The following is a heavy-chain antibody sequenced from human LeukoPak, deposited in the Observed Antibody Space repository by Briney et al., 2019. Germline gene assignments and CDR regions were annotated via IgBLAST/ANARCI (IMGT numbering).Heavy chain of an antibody. J-gene: IGHJ6*04. CDR2: ISSFGGTI. V-gene: IGHV3-11*04. Sequence: LSLTCTVSGYSISSGYYWGWVRQAPGKGLEWISYISSFGGTIYYADSVKGRFTISRDNAKNSLYLQMNSLRAEDTAVYYCAELGITMIGGVWGKGTTVTISS. CDR3: AELGITMIGGV. D-gene: IGHD3-10*02. CDR1: GYSISSGYY.